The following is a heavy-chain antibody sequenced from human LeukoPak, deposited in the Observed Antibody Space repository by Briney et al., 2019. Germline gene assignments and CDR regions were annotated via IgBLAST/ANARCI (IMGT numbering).Heavy chain of an antibody. Sequence: SVKVSCKASGGTFSSYAISWVRQAPGQGLEWMGGIIPIFGPANYAQKFQGRVTITADESTSTAYMELSSLRSEDTAVYYCASSARTVTTVTFDYWGQGTLVTVSS. D-gene: IGHD4-17*01. CDR2: IIPIFGPA. CDR3: ASSARTVTTVTFDY. V-gene: IGHV1-69*01. CDR1: GGTFSSYA. J-gene: IGHJ4*02.